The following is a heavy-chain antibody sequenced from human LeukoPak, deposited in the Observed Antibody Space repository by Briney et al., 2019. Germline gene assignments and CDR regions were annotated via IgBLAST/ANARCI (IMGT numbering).Heavy chain of an antibody. J-gene: IGHJ3*02. V-gene: IGHV1-3*01. CDR1: GYTFTSYA. CDR2: INAGNGNT. Sequence: ASVKVSCKASGYTFTSYAMHWVRQAPGQRLEWRGWINAGNGNTKYSQKFQGRVTITRDTSASTAYMELSSLRSEDTAVYYCARVVPAALGTSGAFDIWGQGTMVTVSS. D-gene: IGHD2-2*01. CDR3: ARVVPAALGTSGAFDI.